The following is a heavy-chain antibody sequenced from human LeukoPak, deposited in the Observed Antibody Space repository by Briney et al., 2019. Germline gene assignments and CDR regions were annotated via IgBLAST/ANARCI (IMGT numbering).Heavy chain of an antibody. D-gene: IGHD3-3*01. CDR3: ARDREYYDFWSGFYSSTNWFDP. CDR1: GFSVSSNY. Sequence: GGSLRLSCAASGFSVSSNYVSWVRQAPGKGLEWVSVIYSGGTTYYADSVKGRFTISRDNSKNTLYLQMNSLRAEDTAVYYCARDREYYDFWSGFYSSTNWFDPWGQGTLVTVSS. V-gene: IGHV3-53*01. CDR2: IYSGGTT. J-gene: IGHJ5*02.